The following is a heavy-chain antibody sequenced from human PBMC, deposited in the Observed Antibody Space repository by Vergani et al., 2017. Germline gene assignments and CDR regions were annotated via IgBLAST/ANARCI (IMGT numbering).Heavy chain of an antibody. Sequence: EVQLAESGGDLVQPGRSLRLSCTASGFTFGYYAMDWFRQAPGRGLEWVGGIRSKAYGPATIYAASVKGRFTISRDDSKRIAYLQMNNLQTEDTAMYYCVRDQVTMLRGSDALDIWGQGTMVTVSS. D-gene: IGHD3-10*01. V-gene: IGHV3-49*03. CDR2: IRSKAYGPAT. CDR1: GFTFGYYA. CDR3: VRDQVTMLRGSDALDI. J-gene: IGHJ3*02.